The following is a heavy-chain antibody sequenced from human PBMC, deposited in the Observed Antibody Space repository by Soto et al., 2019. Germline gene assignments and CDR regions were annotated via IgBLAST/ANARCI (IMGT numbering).Heavy chain of an antibody. CDR1: GGSFSGYY. V-gene: IGHV4-34*01. D-gene: IGHD2-8*02. CDR2: INHSGST. Sequence: QVQLQQWGAGLLKPSETLSLTCAVYGGSFSGYYWTWIRQPPGTGLEWIGEINHSGSTNYNPSLKSRVTLSVDTTKNQFSLKLTSVTAADTAVYYCARDKITGLFDYWGQGTLVTASS. CDR3: ARDKITGLFDY. J-gene: IGHJ4*02.